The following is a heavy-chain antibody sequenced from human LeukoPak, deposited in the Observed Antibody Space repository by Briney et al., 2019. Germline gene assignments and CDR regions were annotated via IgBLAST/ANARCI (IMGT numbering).Heavy chain of an antibody. V-gene: IGHV3-23*01. CDR1: GITLSNYG. CDR2: ISDSGGRT. D-gene: IGHD3-22*01. Sequence: GGSLRLSCAVSGITLSNYGMSWVRQAPGKGLEWVAGISDSGGRTNYADSVKGRFTISRDNPKNTLYLQMNSLRAEDTAVYFCAKRGVVIRVILVGFHKEAYYFDSRGQGALVAVSS. CDR3: AKRGVVIRVILVGFHKEAYYFDS. J-gene: IGHJ4*02.